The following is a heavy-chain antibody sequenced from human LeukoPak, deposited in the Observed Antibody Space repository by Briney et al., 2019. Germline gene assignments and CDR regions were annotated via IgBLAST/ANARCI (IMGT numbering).Heavy chain of an antibody. Sequence: PGGSLRLSCAASGFSFRDYTMNWVRQAPGKGLEWVASISSSSSYIYFANSVRGRFTISRDNAKNSLYLQMDSLRAEDTAVYYCAKEEQYSYAIWGQGTLVTVSS. CDR3: AKEEQYSYAI. CDR1: GFSFRDYT. V-gene: IGHV3-21*01. J-gene: IGHJ4*02. D-gene: IGHD5-18*01. CDR2: ISSSSSYI.